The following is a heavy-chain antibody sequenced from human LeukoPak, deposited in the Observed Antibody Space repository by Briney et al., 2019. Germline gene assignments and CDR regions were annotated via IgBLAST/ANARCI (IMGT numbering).Heavy chain of an antibody. CDR1: GYTFTSYD. CDR3: ARGQYSSSWYGSTEDY. Sequence: ASVKVSRKASGYTFTSYDINWERQATGQGLEWMGWMNPNSGNTGYAQKFQGRVTMTRNTSISTAYMELSSLRSEDTAVYYCARGQYSSSWYGSTEDYWGQGTPVTVSS. CDR2: MNPNSGNT. D-gene: IGHD6-13*01. J-gene: IGHJ4*02. V-gene: IGHV1-8*01.